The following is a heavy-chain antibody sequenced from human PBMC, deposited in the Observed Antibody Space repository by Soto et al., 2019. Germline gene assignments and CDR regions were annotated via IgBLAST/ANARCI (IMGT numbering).Heavy chain of an antibody. Sequence: SSETLSLTCTVSGGSIRSGDYYWSWVRQPPGKGLEWIGYIYYSGSTYYNPSLKSRVTISVDTSKNQFSLKLSSVTAADTAVYYCARVRHINAFDIWGQGTMVTVSS. V-gene: IGHV4-30-4*01. CDR2: IYYSGST. D-gene: IGHD1-20*01. J-gene: IGHJ3*02. CDR1: GGSIRSGDYY. CDR3: ARVRHINAFDI.